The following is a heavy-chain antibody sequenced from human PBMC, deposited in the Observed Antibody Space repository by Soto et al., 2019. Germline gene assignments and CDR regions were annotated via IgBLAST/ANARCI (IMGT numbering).Heavy chain of an antibody. D-gene: IGHD2-21*02. Sequence: QVQLQESGPGLVKPSQTLSLTCTVSGGSISSGDYYWSWIRQPPGKGLEWIGYIYYSGSTYYNPSLKSRVTISVDTSKNQFSLKLSSVTAADTAVYYCARGTYCGGDCYHRDGMDVWGQGTTVPVSS. V-gene: IGHV4-30-4*01. CDR1: GGSISSGDYY. J-gene: IGHJ6*02. CDR3: ARGTYCGGDCYHRDGMDV. CDR2: IYYSGST.